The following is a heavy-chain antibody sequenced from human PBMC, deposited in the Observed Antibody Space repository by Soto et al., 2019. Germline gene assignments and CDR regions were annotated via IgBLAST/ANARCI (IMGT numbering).Heavy chain of an antibody. CDR2: IYYSGNT. V-gene: IGHV4-59*01. D-gene: IGHD2-15*01. CDR3: ARDRTLGYCSGGSCSNWFDP. CDR1: GGSISSYY. Sequence: SETLSLTCTVSGGSISSYYWSWIRQPPGKGLEWIGYIYYSGNTNYNPSLKSRVTISVDTSKNQFSLKLSSVTAADTAVYYCARDRTLGYCSGGSCSNWFDPWGQGALVTVSS. J-gene: IGHJ5*02.